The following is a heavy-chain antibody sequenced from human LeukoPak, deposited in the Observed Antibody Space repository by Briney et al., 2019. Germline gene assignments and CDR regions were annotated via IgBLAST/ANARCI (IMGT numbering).Heavy chain of an antibody. D-gene: IGHD3-10*01. CDR2: INPSGGGT. Sequence: ASVKVSCKASGYTFTSHYMQWVRLAPGQGLEWMGIINPSGGGTRYAQKFQGRVTMTRGTSTSTVYMELSSLRSEDTAVYYCAREGSGSLPHLDHWGQGTLVTVSS. V-gene: IGHV1-46*01. J-gene: IGHJ4*02. CDR1: GYTFTSHY. CDR3: AREGSGSLPHLDH.